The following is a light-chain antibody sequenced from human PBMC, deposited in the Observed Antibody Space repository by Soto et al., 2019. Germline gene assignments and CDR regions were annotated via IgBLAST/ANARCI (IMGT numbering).Light chain of an antibody. Sequence: EIVLTQSPGTLSWSPGERATLSCRASQSFSGSYLAWYQQKPGQAPRLLIYGASNRATGIPDRFSGSGSGTDFTLTISRLEPEYCAEYYCQEYASSPGTFGQGTKVEIK. J-gene: IGKJ1*01. CDR2: GAS. CDR1: QSFSGSY. V-gene: IGKV3-20*01. CDR3: QEYASSPGT.